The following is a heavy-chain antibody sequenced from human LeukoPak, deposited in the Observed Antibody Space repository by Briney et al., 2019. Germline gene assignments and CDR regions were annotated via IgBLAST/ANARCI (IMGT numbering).Heavy chain of an antibody. J-gene: IGHJ4*02. CDR3: ARTPRYSYGSYYFDY. V-gene: IGHV1-18*01. Sequence: ASVTVSCKASVYTFTSYGISWVRQAPGQGLEWMGWISAYNGNTNYAQKLQGRVTMTTDTSTSTAYMELRSLRSDDTAVYYCARTPRYSYGSYYFDYWGQGTLVTVSS. CDR2: ISAYNGNT. CDR1: VYTFTSYG. D-gene: IGHD5-18*01.